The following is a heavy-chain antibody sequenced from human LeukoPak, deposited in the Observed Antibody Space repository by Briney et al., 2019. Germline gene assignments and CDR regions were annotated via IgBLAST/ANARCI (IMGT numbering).Heavy chain of an antibody. J-gene: IGHJ4*02. V-gene: IGHV1-2*02. D-gene: IGHD3-10*01. CDR2: INPNSGGT. Sequence: ASVKVSCKASGYTFTGYYMHWVRQPPGQGLEWMGWINPNSGGTNYAQKFQGRVTMTRDTSISTAYMELSRLRSDDTAVYYCARDGGLLWFGNIDYWGQGTLVTVSS. CDR3: ARDGGLLWFGNIDY. CDR1: GYTFTGYY.